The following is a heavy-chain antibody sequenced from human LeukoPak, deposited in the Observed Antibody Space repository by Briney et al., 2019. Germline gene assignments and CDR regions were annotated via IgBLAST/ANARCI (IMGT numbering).Heavy chain of an antibody. CDR1: GFTFTNYW. CDR3: AKGGARLHSYYFDY. V-gene: IGHV3-7*01. CDR2: IKQDRSEK. J-gene: IGHJ4*02. D-gene: IGHD1-26*01. Sequence: PGGSLRLSCAASGFTFTNYWMSWVRQAPGKGLELVANIKQDRSEKYYVDSVKGRFTISRDNSKNTLYLQMNSLRAEDTAVFYCAKGGARLHSYYFDYWGQGTLVTVSS.